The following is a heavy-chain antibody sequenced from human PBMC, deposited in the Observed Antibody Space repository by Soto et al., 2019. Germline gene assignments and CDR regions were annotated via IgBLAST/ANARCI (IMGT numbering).Heavy chain of an antibody. CDR1: GGSISVYY. Sequence: QVQLQESGPGQVKPSETLSLTCTISGGSISVYYWSWVRQPPGHELEWIGYIYASGSPYYNPSLRSRVTISADTTKNQTSLKLTSPTAADKAVYYCARGVGSSPPRYWGRGTLVTVSS. D-gene: IGHD1-26*01. J-gene: IGHJ4*02. CDR2: IYASGSP. CDR3: ARGVGSSPPRY. V-gene: IGHV4-59*01.